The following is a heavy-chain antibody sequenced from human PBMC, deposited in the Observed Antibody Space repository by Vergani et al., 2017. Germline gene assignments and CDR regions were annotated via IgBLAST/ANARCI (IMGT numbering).Heavy chain of an antibody. D-gene: IGHD3-22*01. CDR3: ARRYSSGDFYYFDY. J-gene: IGHJ4*02. Sequence: VQLLESGGGLVQPGGSLRLSCAASGFTFSSYAMSWIRQPPGKGLEWIGHIYYSGSTNYNPSLKSRVTISVDTSKNQFSLRLRSVTAADTAVYYCARRYSSGDFYYFDYWGQGTLVTVSS. CDR2: IYYSGST. CDR1: GFTFSSYA. V-gene: IGHV4-59*01.